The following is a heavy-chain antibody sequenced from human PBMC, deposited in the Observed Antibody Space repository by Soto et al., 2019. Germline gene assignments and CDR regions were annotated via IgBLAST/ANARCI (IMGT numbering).Heavy chain of an antibody. Sequence: QVQLVESGGGVVQPGGSLRLSCAASGFTFSTSVMHWVRQAQGKGLEWMAIISYGGVNKYYADSVKGRFTISRDISESTLYLQMNSLRTEDTAVYYCAREEFEDGRGHFDYWGQGTLVSVSS. CDR1: GFTFSTSV. CDR2: ISYGGVNK. V-gene: IGHV3-30-3*01. D-gene: IGHD3-22*01. CDR3: AREEFEDGRGHFDY. J-gene: IGHJ4*02.